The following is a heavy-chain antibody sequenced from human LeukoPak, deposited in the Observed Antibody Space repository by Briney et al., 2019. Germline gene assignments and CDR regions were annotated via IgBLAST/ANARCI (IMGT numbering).Heavy chain of an antibody. Sequence: PSETLSLTCTVSGGSISSSSYYWGWIRQPPGKGLEWIGSIYYSGSTYYNPSLKSRVTISVDTSKNQFSLKLSSVTAADTAVYYCARQSSSWSPSNWFDPWGQGTLVTASS. J-gene: IGHJ5*02. V-gene: IGHV4-39*01. CDR2: IYYSGST. CDR3: ARQSSSWSPSNWFDP. D-gene: IGHD6-13*01. CDR1: GGSISSSSYY.